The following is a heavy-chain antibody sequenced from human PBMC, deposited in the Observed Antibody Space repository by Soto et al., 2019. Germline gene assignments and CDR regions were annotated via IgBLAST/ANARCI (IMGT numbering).Heavy chain of an antibody. D-gene: IGHD2-21*02. CDR3: ARDLMYCGGDCYLSYYGMDV. J-gene: IGHJ6*02. Sequence: SVKVSCKASGYTFTSYGISWVRQAPGQGLEWMGRINPSVGTASYAQKFQGRVTMTRDESTSTAYMELSSLRSEDTAVYYCARDLMYCGGDCYLSYYGMDVWGQGTTVTVSS. CDR2: INPSVGTA. V-gene: IGHV1-69*05. CDR1: GYTFTSYG.